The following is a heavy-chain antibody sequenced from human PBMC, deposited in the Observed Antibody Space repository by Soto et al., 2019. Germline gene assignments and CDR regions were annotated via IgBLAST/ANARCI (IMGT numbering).Heavy chain of an antibody. D-gene: IGHD3-3*01. CDR1: GGTFSSYA. V-gene: IGHV1-69*13. CDR2: IIPIFGTA. CDR3: ARTWNERRFLEWILPRGSYYYYYGMDV. J-gene: IGHJ6*02. Sequence: SVKVSCKASGGTFSSYAISWVRQAPGQGLEWMGGIIPIFGTANYAQKFQGRVTITADESTSTAYMELSSLRSEDTAVYYCARTWNERRFLEWILPRGSYYYYYGMDVWGQGTTVTVSS.